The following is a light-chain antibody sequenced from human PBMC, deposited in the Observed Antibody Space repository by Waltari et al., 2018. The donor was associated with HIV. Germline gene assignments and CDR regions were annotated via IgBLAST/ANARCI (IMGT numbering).Light chain of an antibody. CDR3: MQSTHWPGT. Sequence: EAVLTQSPVSLSVALGRPASISCRSSQSLIYTDGNTYLNWFHQRPGQSPRRLIYKISNRDSGVPDRFSASGSVTEFTLHSSRVEAEDVGIFYCMQSTHWPGTFGQGTKVEIQ. V-gene: IGKV2-30*01. J-gene: IGKJ1*01. CDR1: QSLIYTDGNTY. CDR2: KIS.